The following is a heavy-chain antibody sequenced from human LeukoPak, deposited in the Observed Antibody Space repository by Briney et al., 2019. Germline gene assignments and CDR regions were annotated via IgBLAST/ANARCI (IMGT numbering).Heavy chain of an antibody. J-gene: IGHJ5*02. V-gene: IGHV3-23*01. Sequence: PGVSLRLSCAASGFIVGSYAMSWARQAPGKGLEWVSSISAGSGNTYYTDSVSGRFTISIDNSRNTLFMQMNSLRGDDTAVYYCARDRYDSDVYHWFAESWGQGTLVTAST. D-gene: IGHD3-22*01. CDR3: ARDRYDSDVYHWFAES. CDR1: GFIVGSYA. CDR2: ISAGSGNT.